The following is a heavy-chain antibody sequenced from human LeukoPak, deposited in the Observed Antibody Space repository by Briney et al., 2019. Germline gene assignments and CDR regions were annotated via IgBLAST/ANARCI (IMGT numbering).Heavy chain of an antibody. J-gene: IGHJ6*02. D-gene: IGHD4-17*01. CDR3: ARAMTTAPYYGMDV. V-gene: IGHV3-30-3*01. CDR1: GFTFSSYA. Sequence: QPGRSLRLSCAASGFTFSSYAMHWVRQAPGTGLEWVAVISYDGSNKYYADSVKGRFTISRDNSKNTLYLQMNSLRAEDTAVYYCARAMTTAPYYGMDVWGQGTTVTVSS. CDR2: ISYDGSNK.